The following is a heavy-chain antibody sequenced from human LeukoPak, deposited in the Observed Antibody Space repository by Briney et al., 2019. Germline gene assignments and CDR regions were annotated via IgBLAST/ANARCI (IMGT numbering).Heavy chain of an antibody. CDR1: GGPISSSLYH. D-gene: IGHD3/OR15-3a*01. V-gene: IGHV4-39*01. Sequence: SETLSLTCTVSGGPISSSLYHWGWIRQSPGKNLEWLGSIYYTGTTHYNPSLKSRVTISVDTSKNQFSLNLSSVTAADTAVHYCARQEIGLRSFDPWGQGTLVTVSS. CDR3: ARQEIGLRSFDP. J-gene: IGHJ5*02. CDR2: IYYTGTT.